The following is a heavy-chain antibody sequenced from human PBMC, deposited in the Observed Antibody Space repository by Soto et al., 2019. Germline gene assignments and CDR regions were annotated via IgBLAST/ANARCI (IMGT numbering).Heavy chain of an antibody. CDR2: IIPIFGTA. CDR3: ATVDTAMVYYYYGMEV. D-gene: IGHD5-18*01. Sequence: QVQLVQSGAEVKKPGSSVKVSCKASGGTFSSYAISWVRQAPGQGLEWMGGIIPIFGTANYAQKFQGRVTITAEESQGTGYMGVSSPGSGDKAVYYCATVDTAMVYYYYGMEVWGQGITVTVSS. J-gene: IGHJ6*02. CDR1: GGTFSSYA. V-gene: IGHV1-69*12.